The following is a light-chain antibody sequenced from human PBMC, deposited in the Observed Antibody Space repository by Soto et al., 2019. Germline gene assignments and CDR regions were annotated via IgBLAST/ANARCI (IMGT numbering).Light chain of an antibody. V-gene: IGLV1-44*01. J-gene: IGLJ1*01. CDR3: ATWDDSRNGYV. CDR1: TSNIGSNT. CDR2: DND. Sequence: QSVLTQPPSASGTPGQRVTISASGSTSNIGSNTVSWYQQHPGTAPRLLIYDNDERPSGVPDRFSGSKSATSASLAISGLQPEDEGDYYCATWDDSRNGYVFGPGTKVTVL.